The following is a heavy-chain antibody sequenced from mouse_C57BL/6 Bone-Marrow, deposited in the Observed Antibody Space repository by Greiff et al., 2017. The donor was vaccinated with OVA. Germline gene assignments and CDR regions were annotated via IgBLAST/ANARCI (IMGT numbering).Heavy chain of an antibody. V-gene: IGHV1-47*01. J-gene: IGHJ3*01. CDR2: FHPYNDDT. CDR3: ARTFYYGNCGFAY. Sequence: VQVVESGAELVKPGASVKMSCKASGYTFTTYPIEWMKQNHGKSLEWIGNFHPYNDDTKYNEKFKGKATLTVEKSSSTVYLELSRLTSDDSAVYYCARTFYYGNCGFAYWGQGTLVTVSA. CDR1: GYTFTTYP. D-gene: IGHD2-1*01.